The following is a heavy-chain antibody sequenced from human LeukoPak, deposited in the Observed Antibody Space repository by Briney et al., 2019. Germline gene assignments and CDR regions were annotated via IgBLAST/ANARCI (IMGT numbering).Heavy chain of an antibody. V-gene: IGHV3-7*05. J-gene: IGHJ4*02. CDR1: GFTFSSYW. CDR3: ATAPLAATGKDY. CDR2: IKQDGSEK. D-gene: IGHD6-13*01. Sequence: GGSLRLSCAASGFTFSSYWMSWVRQAPGKGLEWVANIKQDGSEKYYVDSVKGRFTISRDNAKNSLYLQMNSLRTEDTAVYFCATAPLAATGKDYWGQGTLVTVSS.